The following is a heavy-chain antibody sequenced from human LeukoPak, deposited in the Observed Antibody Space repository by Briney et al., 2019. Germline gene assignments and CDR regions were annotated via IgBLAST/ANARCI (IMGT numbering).Heavy chain of an antibody. J-gene: IGHJ6*03. CDR3: ARVPPTTVTTLRGYYYYYYMDV. V-gene: IGHV3-66*01. Sequence: PGGSLRLSCAASGFTVSSNYMSWVRQAPGKGLEWVSVIYSGGITYYADSVKGRFTISRDNSKNTLYLQMNSLRAEDTAVYYCARVPPTTVTTLRGYYYYYYMDVWGKGTTVTISS. CDR2: IYSGGIT. D-gene: IGHD4-17*01. CDR1: GFTVSSNY.